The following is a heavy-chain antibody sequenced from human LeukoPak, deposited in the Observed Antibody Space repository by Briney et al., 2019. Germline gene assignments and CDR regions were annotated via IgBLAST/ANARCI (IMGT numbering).Heavy chain of an antibody. CDR1: GYTFTSYD. CDR3: ASGSGYSGHGSVGY. J-gene: IGHJ4*02. V-gene: IGHV1-8*01. D-gene: IGHD5-12*01. CDR2: MNPNSGNT. Sequence: ASVKVSCKASGYTFTSYDINWVRQATGQGLEWMGWMNPNSGNTGYAQKLQGRVTMTRNTSISTAYMELSSLRSEDTAVYYCASGSGYSGHGSVGYWGQGTLVTVSS.